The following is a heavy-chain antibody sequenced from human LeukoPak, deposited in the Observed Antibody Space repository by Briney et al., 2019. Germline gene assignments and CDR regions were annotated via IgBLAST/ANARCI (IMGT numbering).Heavy chain of an antibody. J-gene: IGHJ2*01. D-gene: IGHD2-2*01. V-gene: IGHV4-59*08. CDR2: IYYSGTT. CDR1: GGSISNFY. Sequence: SETLFLTCTVSGGSISNFYWSWIRQPPGKGLEWIGYIYYSGTTSYNPSLKSRVTISVDTSKNQFSLMLNSVTAADTAVYYCARRHPYCTSTRCANWYFDLWGRGTLVTVSS. CDR3: ARRHPYCTSTRCANWYFDL.